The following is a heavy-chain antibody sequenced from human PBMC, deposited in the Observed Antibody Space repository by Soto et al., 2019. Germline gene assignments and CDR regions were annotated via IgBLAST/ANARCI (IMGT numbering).Heavy chain of an antibody. CDR2: MSHSGGT. V-gene: IGHV4-34*01. CDR1: GGSVNSGNYY. J-gene: IGHJ3*02. D-gene: IGHD1-1*01. Sequence: QVQPQQWGAGLLKPSETLSLTCAVFGGSVNSGNYYWSWIRQPPGKGLEWIGEMSHSGGTHFNPSLKSRVTISVDTSKNQSSLKMSSVTAADTALYYCARVERGTATTVVDAFDIWGPGTMVTVSS. CDR3: ARVERGTATTVVDAFDI.